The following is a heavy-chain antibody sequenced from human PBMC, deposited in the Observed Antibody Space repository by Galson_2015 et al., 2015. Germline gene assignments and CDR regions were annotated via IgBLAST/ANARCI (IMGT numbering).Heavy chain of an antibody. J-gene: IGHJ4*02. V-gene: IGHV2-5*02. CDR3: AHIPSNDYTNYGSHFDY. Sequence: PALVKPTQTITLTCTFSGFSLSTSGMGVGWIRQPPGKALEWLALVYWDDDKRYSPSLKSRLTITKDTSKNQVVLTMTNMDPVDTATYYCAHIPSNDYTNYGSHFDYWGQGTLVTVSS. D-gene: IGHD4-11*01. CDR1: GFSLSTSGMG. CDR2: VYWDDDK.